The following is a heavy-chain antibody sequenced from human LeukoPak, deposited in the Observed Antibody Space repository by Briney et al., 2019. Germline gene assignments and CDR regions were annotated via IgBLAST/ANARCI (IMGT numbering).Heavy chain of an antibody. D-gene: IGHD2-21*01. CDR3: AKLSRGSAVVNDAFDI. CDR2: ISGSDTT. CDR1: GFTFSSYA. V-gene: IGHV3-23*01. J-gene: IGHJ3*02. Sequence: PGGSLRLSCAASGFTFSSYAMSWVRQAPGKGLEWVSGISGSDTTYYADSVRGRFTISRDYSKNTLFLQINSLRAENTSVYYCAKLSRGSAVVNDAFDIWGHGTMVTVS.